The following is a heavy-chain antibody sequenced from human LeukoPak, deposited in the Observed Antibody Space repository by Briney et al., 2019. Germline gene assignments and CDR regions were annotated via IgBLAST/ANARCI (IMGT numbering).Heavy chain of an antibody. V-gene: IGHV3-33*01. J-gene: IGHJ3*02. Sequence: PGGSLRLSCAASGFTFSSYGKHWVRQAPGKGLEWEAVIWYDGSRNLYADSVKGRFTITRDNTKNTLFLQMKSLRAEDTAVYYCARGDSTSGNNYNWLDTFDIWGQGTIVTVSS. CDR3: ARGDSTSGNNYNWLDTFDI. CDR2: IWYDGSRN. CDR1: GFTFSSYG. D-gene: IGHD3-10*01.